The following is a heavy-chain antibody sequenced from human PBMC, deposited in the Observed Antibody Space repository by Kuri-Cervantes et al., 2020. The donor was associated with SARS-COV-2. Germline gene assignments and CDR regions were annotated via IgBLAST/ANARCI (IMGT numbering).Heavy chain of an antibody. Sequence: GGSLRLSCAASGFTFSSYAMSWVRQAPGKGLEWVSAISGSGGSTYYADSVKGRFTISRDNSKNTLYLQMNSLRAEDTAVYYCAKGGDYDSSGYYPFDYWGQGTLVTVSS. J-gene: IGHJ4*02. CDR2: ISGSGGST. D-gene: IGHD3-22*01. CDR3: AKGGDYDSSGYYPFDY. V-gene: IGHV3-23*01. CDR1: GFTFSSYA.